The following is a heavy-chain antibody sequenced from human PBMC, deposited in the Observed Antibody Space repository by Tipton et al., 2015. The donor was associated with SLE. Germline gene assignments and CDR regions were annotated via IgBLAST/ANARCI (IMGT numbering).Heavy chain of an antibody. CDR2: IYYSGST. CDR3: ARELTDDAFDI. CDR1: GGSVSSGSYY. D-gene: IGHD1-14*01. Sequence: TLSLTCTVSGGSVSSGSYYWSWIRQPPGKGLEWIGYIYYSGSTNYNPSLKSRVTISVDTSKNQFSLKLSSVTAADTAVYYCARELTDDAFDIWGQGTMVTVSS. J-gene: IGHJ3*02. V-gene: IGHV4-61*01.